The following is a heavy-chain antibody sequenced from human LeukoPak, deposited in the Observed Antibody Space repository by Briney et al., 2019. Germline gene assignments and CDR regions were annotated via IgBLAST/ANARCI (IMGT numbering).Heavy chain of an antibody. CDR1: GYTFTDFY. CDR3: ARGAFGGLHDH. D-gene: IGHD3-16*01. V-gene: IGHV1-2*02. CDR2: NHPDSGGT. Sequence: ASVKVSCKTSGYTFTDFYIHWVRQAPGQGLEWTGWNHPDSGGTNVAEQFQGRFTMTRDTFATTAYMELNSLRSDDTAVYYCARGAFGGLHDHWGQGTLVTVSS. J-gene: IGHJ5*02.